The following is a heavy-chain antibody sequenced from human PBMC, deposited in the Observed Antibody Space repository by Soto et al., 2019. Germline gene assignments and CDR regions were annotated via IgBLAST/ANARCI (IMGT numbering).Heavy chain of an antibody. CDR3: AKCVGRDGYHYEAFDL. Sequence: QVQLVESGGGVVQPGRSLRLSCAASGFTFSSVAMHWVRQAPGKGLEWVAVISYDGSTKYHADSVKGRFTISRDTSKSILYLQRNSLGVEDTAVYYCAKCVGRDGYHYEAFDLWGRGTFVNVSS. D-gene: IGHD5-12*01. V-gene: IGHV3-30-3*02. CDR2: ISYDGSTK. CDR1: GFTFSSVA. J-gene: IGHJ3*01.